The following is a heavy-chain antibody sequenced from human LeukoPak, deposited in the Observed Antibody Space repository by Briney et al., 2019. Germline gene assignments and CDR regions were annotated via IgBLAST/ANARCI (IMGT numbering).Heavy chain of an antibody. J-gene: IGHJ4*02. CDR2: INHSGST. Sequence: SETLSLTCAIYDGSFNNYYWSWIRQPPGMGLEWIGEINHSGSTNYNPSLKSRVTISVDKSKNRFSLRLRSVTAADTAVYYCAPYGSGFSVDDFWGQGTLVTVSS. CDR1: DGSFNNYY. CDR3: APYGSGFSVDDF. D-gene: IGHD3-10*01. V-gene: IGHV4-34*01.